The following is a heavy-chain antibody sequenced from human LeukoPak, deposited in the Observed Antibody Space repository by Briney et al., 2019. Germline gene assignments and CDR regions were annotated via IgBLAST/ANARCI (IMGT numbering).Heavy chain of an antibody. CDR3: ARVVNYYGSGNWFDP. Sequence: EASVKVSCKASGYTFTSYGISWVRQAPGQGLERMGWISAYNGNTNYAQELQGRVTMTTDTSTSTAYMELRSLRSDDTAVYYCARVVNYYGSGNWFDPWGQGTLVTVSS. CDR2: ISAYNGNT. J-gene: IGHJ5*02. D-gene: IGHD3-10*01. CDR1: GYTFTSYG. V-gene: IGHV1-18*01.